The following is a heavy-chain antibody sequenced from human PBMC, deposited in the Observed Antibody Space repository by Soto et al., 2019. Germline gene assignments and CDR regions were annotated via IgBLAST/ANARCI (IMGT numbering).Heavy chain of an antibody. D-gene: IGHD5-12*01. CDR2: ISGSGSTT. J-gene: IGHJ4*02. CDR3: VTRTRGPQASPPRLDS. V-gene: IGHV3-23*01. CDR1: GLTFSGYG. Sequence: EVQLLESGGGLVQPGGSLRLSCAASGLTFSGYGMSWVRQAPGTGLEWVSAISGSGSTTYYADSVKGRFTISRDDSKNNLFLQMDSLRAEGKAVYYWVTRTRGPQASPPRLDSWGQGTLVTVSS.